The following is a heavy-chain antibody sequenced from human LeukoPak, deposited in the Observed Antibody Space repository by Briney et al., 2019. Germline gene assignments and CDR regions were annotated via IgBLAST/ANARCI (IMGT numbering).Heavy chain of an antibody. CDR3: AKCTIFGPIDY. D-gene: IGHD3-3*01. CDR2: ISSNGGST. CDR1: GFTFSSHA. Sequence: GGSLRLSCVASGFTFSSHAMHWVRQAPGKGLEYVSAISSNGGSTYYANSVKGRFTISRDNSKNTLYLQMNSLRAEDTAVYYCAKCTIFGPIDYWGQGTLVTVSS. J-gene: IGHJ4*02. V-gene: IGHV3-64*01.